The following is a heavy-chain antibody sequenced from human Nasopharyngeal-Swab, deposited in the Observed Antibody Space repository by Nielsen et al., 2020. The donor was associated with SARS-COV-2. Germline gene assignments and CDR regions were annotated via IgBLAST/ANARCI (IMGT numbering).Heavy chain of an antibody. CDR1: GYTFRSYW. Sequence: GESLKISCAGSGYTFRSYWMHWVRQVPGKGLVWVSRINADGSRTFYADSVEGRFTISRDDAKNTLYLQMNSLRGEDTAVYFCTRGTLAGPGIDYWGQGALVTVSS. CDR2: INADGSRT. J-gene: IGHJ4*02. CDR3: TRGTLAGPGIDY. V-gene: IGHV3-74*01.